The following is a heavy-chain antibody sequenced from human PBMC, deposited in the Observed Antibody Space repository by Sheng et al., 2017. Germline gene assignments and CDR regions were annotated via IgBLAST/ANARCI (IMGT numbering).Heavy chain of an antibody. CDR3: AREYHYYESGGYYFDY. V-gene: IGHV4-39*07. J-gene: IGHJ4*02. CDR2: IYYSGST. CDR1: GGSISSNSHF. Sequence: QLQLQESGPGLVKPSETLSLTCTVSGGSISSNSHFWGWIRQPPGKGLEWIGSIYYSGSTYYNSSLKSRITISVDTSKNQFSLKLTSMTAADTAVYYCAREYHYYESGGYYFDYWARERWSRLL. D-gene: IGHD3-22*01.